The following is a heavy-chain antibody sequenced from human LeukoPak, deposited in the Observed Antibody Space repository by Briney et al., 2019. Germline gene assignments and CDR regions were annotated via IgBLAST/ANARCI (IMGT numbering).Heavy chain of an antibody. J-gene: IGHJ4*02. CDR2: ISYDGSNK. V-gene: IGHV3-30*03. Sequence: GGSLRLSCAASGFTFSSYGMHWVRQAPGKGLEWVAVISYDGSNKYYADSVKGRFTISRDNAKNSLYLQMYSLRAEDTAVYYCASSGCCDSWSGTNWGQGTLVTVSS. D-gene: IGHD3-3*01. CDR1: GFTFSSYG. CDR3: ASSGCCDSWSGTN.